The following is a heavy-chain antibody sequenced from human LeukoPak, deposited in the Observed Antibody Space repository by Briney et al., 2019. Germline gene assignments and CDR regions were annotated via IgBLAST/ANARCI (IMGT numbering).Heavy chain of an antibody. CDR3: ARDQRGGDIVVVPAAMPCFDY. CDR2: ISAYNGNT. V-gene: IGHV1-18*01. CDR1: GYTFTSYG. J-gene: IGHJ4*02. D-gene: IGHD2-2*01. Sequence: ASVKVSCKASGYTFTSYGISWMRQAPGQGLEWMGWISAYNGNTNYAQKLQGRVTMTTDTSTSTAYMELRSLRSDDTAVYYCARDQRGGDIVVVPAAMPCFDYWGQGTLVTVSS.